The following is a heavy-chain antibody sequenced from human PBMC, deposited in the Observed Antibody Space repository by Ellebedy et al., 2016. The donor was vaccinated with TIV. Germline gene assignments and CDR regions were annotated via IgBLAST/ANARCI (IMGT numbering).Heavy chain of an antibody. V-gene: IGHV4-59*08. D-gene: IGHD3-10*01. Sequence: SETLSLTXTVSGGSISNYYWSWFRQPPGKRLEWIAYIYYNGNTNYNPSLKCRVTISVATSENQFSLRLTSVTAADTAVYYCARHFNSGTYPLDYWGPGTLVTVSS. CDR1: GGSISNYY. CDR3: ARHFNSGTYPLDY. J-gene: IGHJ4*02. CDR2: IYYNGNT.